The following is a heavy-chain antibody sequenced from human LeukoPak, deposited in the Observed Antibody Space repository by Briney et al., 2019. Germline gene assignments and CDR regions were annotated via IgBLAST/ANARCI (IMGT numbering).Heavy chain of an antibody. CDR2: IYYSGST. D-gene: IGHD3-22*01. Sequence: SETLSLTCTVSGGSISSYYWSWIRQPPGKGLEWIGHIYYSGSTNYNPSLKSRVTISVDTSKNQFSLKLSSVTAADTAVYYCARTGSGYYHSDAFDIWGQGTMVTVSS. J-gene: IGHJ3*02. V-gene: IGHV4-59*01. CDR3: ARTGSGYYHSDAFDI. CDR1: GGSISSYY.